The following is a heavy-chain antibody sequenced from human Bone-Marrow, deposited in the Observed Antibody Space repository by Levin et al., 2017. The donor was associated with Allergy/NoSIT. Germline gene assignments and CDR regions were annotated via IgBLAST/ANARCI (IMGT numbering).Heavy chain of an antibody. V-gene: IGHV3-30*18. Sequence: GGSLRLSCAASGFTFGAYAMHWVRQAPGKGLEWVTIISYDGNNKYYADSVKGRFTVSRDNSKRALYLQMSSLRPEDTAVYYCAKSDDGSDWNLCGADHYCFYYMEVWGKGTTVTVSS. J-gene: IGHJ6*03. CDR2: ISYDGNNK. CDR1: GFTFGAYA. D-gene: IGHD1-7*01. CDR3: AKSDDGSDWNLCGADHYCFYYMEV.